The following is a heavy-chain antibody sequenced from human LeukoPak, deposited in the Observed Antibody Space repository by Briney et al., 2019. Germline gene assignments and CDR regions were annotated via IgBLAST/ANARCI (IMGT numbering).Heavy chain of an antibody. CDR3: ASRVAAPFDY. Sequence: KPSETVSLTCAVCGYSNSSGYYWGWIRQRPGEGLEWIGRIYHSGSTYYNPSLTSRVTISVDTSNSRFYLKLSSVTAADTAVYYCASRVAAPFDYWGQGTLVTVSS. CDR2: IYHSGST. CDR1: GYSNSSGYY. D-gene: IGHD6-6*01. V-gene: IGHV4-38-2*01. J-gene: IGHJ4*02.